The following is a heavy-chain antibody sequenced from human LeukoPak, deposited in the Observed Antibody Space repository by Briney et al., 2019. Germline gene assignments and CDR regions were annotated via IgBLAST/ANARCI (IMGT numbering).Heavy chain of an antibody. D-gene: IGHD1-26*01. CDR2: ISWNSGSI. CDR1: GFTFDDYA. CDR3: ATAQVGATDY. Sequence: GGSLRLSCAASGFTFDDYAMHWVRQAPGKGLEWVSGISWNSGSIGYADSVKGRFTISRDNAKNSLYLQMNSLRAEDTALCYCATAQVGATDYWGQGTLVTVSS. V-gene: IGHV3-9*01. J-gene: IGHJ4*02.